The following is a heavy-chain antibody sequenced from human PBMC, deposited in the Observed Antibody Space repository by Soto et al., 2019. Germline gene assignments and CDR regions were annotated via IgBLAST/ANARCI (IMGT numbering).Heavy chain of an antibody. Sequence: DVQLVESGGNLIQPGGSLRLSCAASGFTVTNKYMTWVRQAPGKGLEWVSLIYSGGATSYADSVKGRFTISRDNSKDILYLQVNRLRAEDTAVYYCARVDYGYYGWYFDLWGRGTLVTVSS. J-gene: IGHJ2*01. D-gene: IGHD4-17*01. V-gene: IGHV3-53*01. CDR3: ARVDYGYYGWYFDL. CDR1: GFTVTNKY. CDR2: IYSGGAT.